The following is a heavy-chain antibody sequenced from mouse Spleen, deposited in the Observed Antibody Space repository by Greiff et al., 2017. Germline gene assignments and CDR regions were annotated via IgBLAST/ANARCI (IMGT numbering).Heavy chain of an antibody. V-gene: IGHV14-2*01. Sequence: VQLQQSGADLVKPGASVKLSCTASGFNIKDYFMHWVKQRTEQGLEWIGRIAPEDGETKYAPKFQGRATVTSHPSSNTAYLQLISLTSEDAAVYYCARTYTNYGAWFTYWGPGTLVTVSA. CDR3: ARTYTNYGAWFTY. CDR1: GFNIKDYF. CDR2: IAPEDGET. D-gene: IGHD2-5*01. J-gene: IGHJ3*01.